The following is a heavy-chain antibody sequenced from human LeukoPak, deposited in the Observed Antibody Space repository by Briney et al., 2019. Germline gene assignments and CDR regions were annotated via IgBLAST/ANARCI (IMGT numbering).Heavy chain of an antibody. D-gene: IGHD3-3*01. CDR1: GGSISSYY. V-gene: IGHV4-59*01. J-gene: IGHJ4*02. CDR3: ARVAADFNNYDFWSGYYFDY. Sequence: SETLSLTCTVSGGSISSYYWSWIRQPPGKGLEWIGYIYYSGSTNYNPSLKSRVTISVDTSKNQFSLKLSSVTAADTAVYYCARVAADFNNYDFWSGYYFDYWGRGTLVTVSS. CDR2: IYYSGST.